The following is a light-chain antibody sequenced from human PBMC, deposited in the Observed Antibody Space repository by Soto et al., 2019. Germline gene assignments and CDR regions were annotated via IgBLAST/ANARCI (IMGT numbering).Light chain of an antibody. J-gene: IGKJ4*01. CDR1: QSVSSSY. CDR2: GAS. V-gene: IGKV3-20*01. Sequence: IVLTKSPGTLSLSPGERATLSCRASQSVSSSYLAWYQQKPGQAPRLLIYGASSRATGIPDRFSGSGSGTDFTLTISRLEPEDFAVYYCQQYGSSPLTFGGAT. CDR3: QQYGSSPLT.